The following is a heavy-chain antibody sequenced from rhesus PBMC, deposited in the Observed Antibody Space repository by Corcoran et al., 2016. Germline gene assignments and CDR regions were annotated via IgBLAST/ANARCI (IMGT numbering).Heavy chain of an antibody. CDR2: IYGSSGLH. V-gene: IGHV4-76*01. CDR1: GGPISSGYD. CDR3: ARFGSWNYGRNSLDV. Sequence: QVQLQESGPGVVKPSETLSLTCAVSGGPISSGYDWSWIRQPPGKGLEWIGFIYGSSGLHNNNPTPKNRVTISKDEAKNQFSLKLSSVTAADTAVYYCARFGSWNYGRNSLDVWGRGVLVTVSS. D-gene: IGHD1-1-1*01. J-gene: IGHJ5-2*02.